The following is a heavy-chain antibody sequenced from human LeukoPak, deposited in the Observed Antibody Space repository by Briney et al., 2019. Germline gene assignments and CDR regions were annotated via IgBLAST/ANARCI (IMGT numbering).Heavy chain of an antibody. D-gene: IGHD3-10*01. Sequence: GGSLRLSCAASGLTFSSYGIQWVRQAPGKGLEWVAVIWSDGSNKYYADSVEGRFTLSRDNSKYTLYLQMNSLRAEDTAVYYCATDRGAGPFDYWGQGTLVTVSS. J-gene: IGHJ4*02. CDR1: GLTFSSYG. CDR3: ATDRGAGPFDY. V-gene: IGHV3-33*01. CDR2: IWSDGSNK.